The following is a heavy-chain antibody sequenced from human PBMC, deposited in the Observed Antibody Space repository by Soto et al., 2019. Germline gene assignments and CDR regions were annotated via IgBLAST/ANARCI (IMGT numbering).Heavy chain of an antibody. CDR3: ARGMATITLHWFDP. V-gene: IGHV1-3*01. D-gene: IGHD5-12*01. Sequence: QVQLVQSGAEVKKPGASVKVSCKASGYTFTSYAMHWVRQAPGQRLEWMGWINAGNGNTKYSQKFKGRVTITRDTSASTAYMELGSLRSEDTAVYYCARGMATITLHWFDPWGQGTLVTVSS. J-gene: IGHJ5*02. CDR2: INAGNGNT. CDR1: GYTFTSYA.